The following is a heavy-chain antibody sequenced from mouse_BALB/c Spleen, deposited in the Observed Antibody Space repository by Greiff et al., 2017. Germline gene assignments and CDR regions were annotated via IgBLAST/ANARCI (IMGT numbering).Heavy chain of an antibody. D-gene: IGHD4-1*01. J-gene: IGHJ2*01. CDR3: ARDRGGLGGDY. CDR1: GFSLTSYG. V-gene: IGHV2-9*02. CDR2: IWAGGST. Sequence: VMLVESGPGLVAPSQSLSITCTVSGFSLTSYGVHWVRQPPGKGLEWLGVIWAGGSTNYNSALMSRLSISKDNSNSQVFLKMNSLQTDDTAMYYCARDRGGLGGDYWGQGTTLTVSS.